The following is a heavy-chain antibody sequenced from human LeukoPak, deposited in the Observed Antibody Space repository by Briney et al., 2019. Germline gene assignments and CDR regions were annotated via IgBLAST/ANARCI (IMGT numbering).Heavy chain of an antibody. V-gene: IGHV3-21*01. D-gene: IGHD6-19*01. J-gene: IGHJ4*02. Sequence: PGGSLRLSCAASGFTFSSYSMNWVRQAPGKGLEWVSSISSSSSYIYYADSVKGRFTISRDNAKNSLYLQMNSLRAEDTAVYYCAVIAVAGTGGPFDYWGQGTLVTVSS. CDR2: ISSSSSYI. CDR3: AVIAVAGTGGPFDY. CDR1: GFTFSSYS.